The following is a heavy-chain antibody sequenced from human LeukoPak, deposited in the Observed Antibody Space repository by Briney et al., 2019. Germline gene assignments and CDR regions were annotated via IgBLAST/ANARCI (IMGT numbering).Heavy chain of an antibody. D-gene: IGHD6-13*01. CDR2: IYYSGST. J-gene: IGHJ4*02. CDR3: ARGRGQGKQLGY. Sequence: SETLSLTCTVSGGSISSYYWSWIRQPPGKGLEWIGYIYYSGSTNYNPSLKSRVTISVDTSKNQFSLKLSSVTAADTAVYYCARGRGQGKQLGYWGQGTLVTVSS. CDR1: GGSISSYY. V-gene: IGHV4-59*01.